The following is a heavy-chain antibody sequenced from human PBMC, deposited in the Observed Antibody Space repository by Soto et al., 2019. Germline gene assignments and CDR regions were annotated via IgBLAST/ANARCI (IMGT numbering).Heavy chain of an antibody. V-gene: IGHV4-34*01. CDR3: ARRGKNGYGGYDGGLYYYYYMDV. Sequence: PSETLSLTCAVYDGSFSDYYWSWIRQPPGKGLEWIGEINHSGSTNYNPSLKSRVTISVDTSKNQFSLKLSSVTAADTPVYYCARRGKNGYGGYDGGLYYYYYMDVWGKGTRVTAPS. CDR2: INHSGST. D-gene: IGHD5-12*01. J-gene: IGHJ6*03. CDR1: DGSFSDYY.